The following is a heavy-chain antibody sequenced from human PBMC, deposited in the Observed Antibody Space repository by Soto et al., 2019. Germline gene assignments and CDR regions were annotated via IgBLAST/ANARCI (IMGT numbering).Heavy chain of an antibody. CDR2: INPNSGGT. CDR3: ARELHDYCNQNYYYYGMDV. D-gene: IGHD4-4*01. Sequence: ASVKVSCKASGYTFTGYYMHWVRQAPGQGLEWMGWINPNSGGTNYAQKFQGRVTMTRDTSISTAYMELSRLRSDDTAVYYCARELHDYCNQNYYYYGMDVWGQGTMVTVSS. J-gene: IGHJ6*02. V-gene: IGHV1-2*02. CDR1: GYTFTGYY.